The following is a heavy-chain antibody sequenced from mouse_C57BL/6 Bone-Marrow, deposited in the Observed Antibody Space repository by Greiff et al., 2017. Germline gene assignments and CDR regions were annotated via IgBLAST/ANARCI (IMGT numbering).Heavy chain of an antibody. CDR1: GYSFTSYY. CDR3: ARLKYTNRYYFDY. D-gene: IGHD1-3*01. J-gene: IGHJ2*01. CDR2: IYPGSGNT. Sequence: QVQLQQSGPELVKPGASVKISCKASGYSFTSYYIHWVKQRPGQGLEWIGWIYPGSGNTKYNEKFKGKATLTADTSSSTAYMQLSSLTSEDSAVYYCARLKYTNRYYFDYWGQGTTLTVSS. V-gene: IGHV1-66*01.